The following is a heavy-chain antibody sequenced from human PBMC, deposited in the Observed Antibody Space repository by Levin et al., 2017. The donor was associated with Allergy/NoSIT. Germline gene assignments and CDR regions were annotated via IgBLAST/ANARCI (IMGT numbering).Heavy chain of an antibody. Sequence: GESLKISCAASGFTFSNYAMHWVRQAPGKGPEWVAVISYDGSGKYYADSVKGRFTISRDNSKNTLYLQVNSLRPEDTAVYYCAVQRSPGIVDATMGFDYWGQGTLVTVSS. CDR2: ISYDGSGK. D-gene: IGHD1-26*01. CDR1: GFTFSNYA. V-gene: IGHV3-30-3*01. J-gene: IGHJ4*02. CDR3: AVQRSPGIVDATMGFDY.